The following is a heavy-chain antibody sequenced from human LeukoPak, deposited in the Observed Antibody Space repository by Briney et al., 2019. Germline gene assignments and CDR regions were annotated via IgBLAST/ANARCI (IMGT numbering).Heavy chain of an antibody. CDR3: ARRSIAAHTFDY. V-gene: IGHV4-39*01. CDR1: GGSVSSSSYY. J-gene: IGHJ4*02. D-gene: IGHD6-6*01. Sequence: PSETLSLTSTVSGGSVSSSSYYWGWIRQPPGKGLEWIGSMYYSGSTYYNPSLKSRVTISVDTSKNQFSLKLSSVTAADTAVSYCARRSIAAHTFDYWGQGTLVTVSS. CDR2: MYYSGST.